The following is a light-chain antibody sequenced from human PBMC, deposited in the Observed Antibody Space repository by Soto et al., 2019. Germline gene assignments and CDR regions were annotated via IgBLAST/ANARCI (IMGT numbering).Light chain of an antibody. J-gene: IGKJ1*01. V-gene: IGKV1-5*03. CDR2: KAS. CDR3: QQYNDNWT. CDR1: QSISSW. Sequence: DIQMTQSPSTLSASVGDRVTITCRASQSISSWLAWYQQKQRQAPKLLIYKASTLQSGVPSRFGGGGSGTEFTLAISSLQPDDSATYYCQQYNDNWTFGQGTKVEIK.